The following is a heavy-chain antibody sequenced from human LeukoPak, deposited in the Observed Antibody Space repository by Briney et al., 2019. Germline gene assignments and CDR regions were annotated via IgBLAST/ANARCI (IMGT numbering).Heavy chain of an antibody. CDR2: INIGGTNT. Sequence: GGSLRLSCAASGFTFNDYYMSWVRQAPGKGLEWVSYINIGGTNTHYADSVRGRFTISRDNAKKSLHLEMNNLRAEDTAVYYCATDGAGFDTWGQGGLVTVPS. V-gene: IGHV3-11*01. CDR1: GFTFNDYY. CDR3: ATDGAGFDT. J-gene: IGHJ5*02.